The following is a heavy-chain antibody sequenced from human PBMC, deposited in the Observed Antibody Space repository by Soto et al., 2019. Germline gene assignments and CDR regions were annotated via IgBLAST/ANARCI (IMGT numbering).Heavy chain of an antibody. V-gene: IGHV4-39*01. Sequence: SETLSLTCTVSGDSISSSNCHWGWTRQPPGKGLEYIGSVYYGGAIFYSGNIYYNPSLKSRVTISVDTSKNQFSLRLSSVTAADTGVYYCVRYDRINMKPYSPEGFHIWGQGTMVTV. J-gene: IGHJ3*02. CDR1: GDSISSSNCH. CDR2: VYYGGAIFYSGNI. D-gene: IGHD3-3*02. CDR3: VRYDRINMKPYSPEGFHI.